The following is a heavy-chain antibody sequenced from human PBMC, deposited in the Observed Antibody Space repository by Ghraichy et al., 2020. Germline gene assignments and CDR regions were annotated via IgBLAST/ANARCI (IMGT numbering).Heavy chain of an antibody. V-gene: IGHV1-24*01. J-gene: IGHJ6*03. CDR2: FDPEDGET. CDR3: ATDGGLGWFGELSMDV. Sequence: ASVKVSCKVSGYTLTELSMHWVRQAPGKGLEWMGGFDPEDGETIYAQKFQGRVTMTEDTSTDTAYMELSSLRSEDTAVYYCATDGGLGWFGELSMDVWGKGTTVTVSS. D-gene: IGHD3-10*01. CDR1: GYTLTELS.